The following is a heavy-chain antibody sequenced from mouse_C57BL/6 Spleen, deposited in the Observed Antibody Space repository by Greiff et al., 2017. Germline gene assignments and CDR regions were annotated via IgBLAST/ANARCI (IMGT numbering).Heavy chain of an antibody. CDR3: ARCRYGTDWYFDV. V-gene: IGHV3-6*01. CDR2: ISYDGSN. J-gene: IGHJ1*03. Sequence: EVQLQQSGPGLVKPSQSLSLTCSVTGYSITSGYYWNWIRQFPGNKLEWMGYISYDGSNNYNPSLKNRISITRDTAKNQFFLKLNSLTTEDTATYYCARCRYGTDWYFDVWGTGTTVTVSS. D-gene: IGHD2-10*02. CDR1: GYSITSGYY.